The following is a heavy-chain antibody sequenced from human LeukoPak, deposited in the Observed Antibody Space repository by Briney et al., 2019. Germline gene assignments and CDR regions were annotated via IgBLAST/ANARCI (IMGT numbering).Heavy chain of an antibody. CDR1: GYTFTNYG. J-gene: IGHJ1*01. CDR2: ISAYNGNT. V-gene: IGHV1-18*01. Sequence: ASVKVSCKASGYTFTNYGISWVRQAPGQGLEWMGWISAYNGNTKYAQKLQGRVTVTTDTSTSTAYMELRSLRSDDTAVYYCARVDCSGGSCYWTHDNWGQGTLVTVSS. CDR3: ARVDCSGGSCYWTHDN. D-gene: IGHD2-15*01.